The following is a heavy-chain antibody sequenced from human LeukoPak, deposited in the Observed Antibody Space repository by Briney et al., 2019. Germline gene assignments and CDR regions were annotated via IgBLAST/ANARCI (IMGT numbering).Heavy chain of an antibody. CDR2: INHSGST. V-gene: IGHV4-34*01. CDR1: GESFSGYY. D-gene: IGHD4-17*01. J-gene: IGHJ4*02. CDR3: AILYGDYEYYFDY. Sequence: SETRSLTCAVYGESFSGYYWSWIRQPPGKGREWIGEINHSGSTNYNPSLESRVTISVDTSKNQFSLKLSSVTAADTAVYYCAILYGDYEYYFDYWGQGTLVTVSS.